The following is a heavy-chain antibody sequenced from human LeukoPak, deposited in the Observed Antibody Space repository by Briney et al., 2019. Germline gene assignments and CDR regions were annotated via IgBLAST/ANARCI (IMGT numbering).Heavy chain of an antibody. Sequence: ASVKVSCKASGYRFTSYAISWVRQAPGQGLEWMGWISAYNSNTNYAQKLQGRVTMTTDTSTSTAYMELRSLRSDDTAVYYCARGLEWLTRRHTWFDPWGQGTLVTVSS. CDR3: ARGLEWLTRRHTWFDP. D-gene: IGHD3-3*01. J-gene: IGHJ5*02. CDR1: GYRFTSYA. CDR2: ISAYNSNT. V-gene: IGHV1-18*01.